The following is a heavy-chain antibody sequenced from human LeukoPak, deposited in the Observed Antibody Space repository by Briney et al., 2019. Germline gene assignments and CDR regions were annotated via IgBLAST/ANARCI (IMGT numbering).Heavy chain of an antibody. CDR1: GFTFSTYA. J-gene: IGHJ5*02. V-gene: IGHV3-23*01. Sequence: GGSLRLSCAASGFTFSTYAMSWVRQAPGKGLEWVSPITGSGGSTYYADSVKGRFTISRDNSKNTLYVQMNSLRAEDTAIYYCAKDRALPVYTIFEFYNWFDPWGQGTLVTVSS. D-gene: IGHD3-3*01. CDR3: AKDRALPVYTIFEFYNWFDP. CDR2: ITGSGGST.